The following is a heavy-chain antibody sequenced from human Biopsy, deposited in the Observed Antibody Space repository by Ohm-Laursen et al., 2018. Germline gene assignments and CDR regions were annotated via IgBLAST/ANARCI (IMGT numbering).Heavy chain of an antibody. CDR3: TKAGSQDGFDI. J-gene: IGHJ3*02. CDR1: GFTFASHA. CDR2: ISGSGDTA. Sequence: SLRLSCTASGFTFASHAMRWVRQAPGKGLEWVSLISGSGDTAYYPDSVKGRFTISRDNSKNTLYLGMNSLRTEETAKYYCTKAGSQDGFDIWGPGTMVTVSS. D-gene: IGHD3-10*01. V-gene: IGHV3-23*01.